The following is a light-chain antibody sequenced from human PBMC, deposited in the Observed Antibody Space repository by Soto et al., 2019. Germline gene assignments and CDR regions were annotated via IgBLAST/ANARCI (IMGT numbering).Light chain of an antibody. J-gene: IGKJ2*01. CDR1: QSVGSN. V-gene: IGKV3-15*01. CDR2: GAS. CDR3: QQYNNWPPYT. Sequence: EKVMTQSPATLSVSPGERAILSCRASQSVGSNLAWYQQNPGQAPRLLIYGASTRATGVPDRFTGSGSGTEFTLTISSLQPEDFAVYYCQQYNNWPPYTFGQGTKLEIK.